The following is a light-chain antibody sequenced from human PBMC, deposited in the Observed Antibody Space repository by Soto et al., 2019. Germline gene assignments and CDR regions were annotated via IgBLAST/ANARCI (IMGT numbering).Light chain of an antibody. CDR2: GAS. Sequence: EIVMTPYPDTLSVSPGEPVTLSCRASQSVRTNLAWYQHKPGQSPRLLIYGASNRATGFPARFSGSGSGTEFTLTISSLQSEDFAVDYCQQYNDNWPTFGQGTKVDIK. J-gene: IGKJ1*01. V-gene: IGKV3-15*01. CDR3: QQYNDNWPT. CDR1: QSVRTN.